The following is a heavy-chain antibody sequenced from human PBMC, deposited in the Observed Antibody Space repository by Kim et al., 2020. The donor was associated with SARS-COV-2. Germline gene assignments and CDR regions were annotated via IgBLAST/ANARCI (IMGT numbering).Heavy chain of an antibody. Sequence: GGSLRLSCAASGFTFSSYSMNWVRQAPGKGLEWVSYISSSSSTIYYADSVKGRFTISRDNAKNSLYLQMNSLRAEDTAVYYCARDLDYYDSSGYPFDYWGQGTLVTVSS. J-gene: IGHJ4*02. V-gene: IGHV3-48*04. CDR1: GFTFSSYS. CDR3: ARDLDYYDSSGYPFDY. D-gene: IGHD3-22*01. CDR2: ISSSSSTI.